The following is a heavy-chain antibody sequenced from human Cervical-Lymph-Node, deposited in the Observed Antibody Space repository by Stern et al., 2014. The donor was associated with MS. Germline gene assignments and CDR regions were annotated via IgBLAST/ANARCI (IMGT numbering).Heavy chain of an antibody. CDR2: ISWNSGSI. CDR1: GFTFDDYA. Sequence: EVQLLESGGGLVQPGRSLRLSCAASGFTFDDYAMHWVRQAPGKGLEWVSGISWNSGSIGYADSVKGRFTISRDNAKNSLYLQMNSLRAEDTALYYCAKDKGVLMVYAVHFDYWGQGTLVTVSS. D-gene: IGHD2-8*01. V-gene: IGHV3-9*01. J-gene: IGHJ4*02. CDR3: AKDKGVLMVYAVHFDY.